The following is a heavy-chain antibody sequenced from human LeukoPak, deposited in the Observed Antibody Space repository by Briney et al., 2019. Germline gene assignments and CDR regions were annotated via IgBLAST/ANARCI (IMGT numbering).Heavy chain of an antibody. V-gene: IGHV3-23*01. CDR3: ARIEVPVADY. D-gene: IGHD3-22*01. Sequence: GGSLRLSCATSGFSFSSYAMSWVRLAAGKGPEWVSGISGSGVSTFYAESVQGRFTISRDNSKNTVYLQMNSLRAEDTAVYYCARIEVPVADYWGQGILVTVSS. J-gene: IGHJ4*02. CDR1: GFSFSSYA. CDR2: ISGSGVST.